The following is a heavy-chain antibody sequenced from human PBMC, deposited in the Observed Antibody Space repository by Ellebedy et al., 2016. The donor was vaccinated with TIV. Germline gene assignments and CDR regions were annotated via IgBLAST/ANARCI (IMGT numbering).Heavy chain of an antibody. CDR3: AKSPYGTTVNMYYFDY. D-gene: IGHD4-17*01. V-gene: IGHV3-23*01. CDR1: GFTFISYA. CDR2: ISGSGGST. J-gene: IGHJ4*02. Sequence: GESLKISXAASGFTFISYAMSWVRQAPGKGLEWVSAISGSGGSTYYADSVKGRFTISRDNSKNTLYLQMNSLRAEDTAVYYCAKSPYGTTVNMYYFDYWGQGTLVTVSS.